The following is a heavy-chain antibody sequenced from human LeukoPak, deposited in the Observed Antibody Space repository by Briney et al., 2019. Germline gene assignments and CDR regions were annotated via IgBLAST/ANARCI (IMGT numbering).Heavy chain of an antibody. D-gene: IGHD2-15*01. J-gene: IGHJ2*01. Sequence: PGGSLRLSCAASGFTFSSYGMHWVRQAPGKGLEWVAFIRYDGSNKYYADSVKGRFTISRDNAKNSLYLQMNSLRAEDTAVYYCARGWWSDWYFDLWGRGTLVTVSS. CDR2: IRYDGSNK. CDR1: GFTFSSYG. V-gene: IGHV3-30*02. CDR3: ARGWWSDWYFDL.